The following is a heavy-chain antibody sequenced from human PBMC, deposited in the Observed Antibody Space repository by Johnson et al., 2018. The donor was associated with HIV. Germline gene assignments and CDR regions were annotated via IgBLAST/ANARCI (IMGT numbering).Heavy chain of an antibody. CDR2: ILYDGINK. CDR1: RFTFTNYA. V-gene: IGHV3-30*04. Sequence: QVQVLESGGGVVQPGRSLRLSCAASRFTFTNYAMHWVRQAPGKGLEWVAVILYDGINKYYADSVKGRFTISRDNSKNTQYLQMNSLRAEDTALYYCARVATADDDAFDIWGLGTMVTVSS. CDR3: ARVATADDDAFDI. J-gene: IGHJ3*02. D-gene: IGHD5-18*01.